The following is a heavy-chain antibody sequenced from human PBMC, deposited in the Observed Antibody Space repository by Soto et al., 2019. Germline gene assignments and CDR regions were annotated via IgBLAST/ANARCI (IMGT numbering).Heavy chain of an antibody. CDR1: GGSISSGGYY. CDR3: AAGGGLPRYY. J-gene: IGHJ4*02. CDR2: IYYIGST. V-gene: IGHV4-31*03. D-gene: IGHD5-12*01. Sequence: SETLSLTCTVSGGSISSGGYYWSWIRQHPGKGLEWIGYIYYIGSTYYNPSLKSRVTISVDRSKNQFSLKLSSVTAADTAVYYCAAGGGLPRYYWGQGTLVTVSS.